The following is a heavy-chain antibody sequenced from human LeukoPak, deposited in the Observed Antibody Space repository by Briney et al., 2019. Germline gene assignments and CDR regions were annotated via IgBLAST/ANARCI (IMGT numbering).Heavy chain of an antibody. J-gene: IGHJ6*03. CDR2: IHTSGST. CDR1: GGSISSGSYC. Sequence: SETLSLACTVSGGSISSGSYCWSWIRQPAGKGLEWIGHIHTSGSTNYNPSLKSRVTISVDTSKNQFSLNLNSVTAADTAVYYCARDPGILVRGSRRGYDGNYYYMDVWGKGTTVTISS. D-gene: IGHD3-10*01. CDR3: ARDPGILVRGSRRGYDGNYYYMDV. V-gene: IGHV4-61*09.